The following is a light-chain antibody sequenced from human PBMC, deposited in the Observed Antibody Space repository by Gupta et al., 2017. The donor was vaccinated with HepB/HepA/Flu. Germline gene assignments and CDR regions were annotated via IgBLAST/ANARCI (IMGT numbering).Light chain of an antibody. Sequence: DIQMTQSPSSVSASVGDKVTITCRASQGIRTWLAWYQQKPGKAPKLLIYAASTLQSGVPSTFRGSGSGTDFTLSIVSLQPEDSATYYCQQSATFPRTFGGGTKVEIK. CDR3: QQSATFPRT. J-gene: IGKJ4*01. CDR1: QGIRTW. V-gene: IGKV1-12*01. CDR2: AAS.